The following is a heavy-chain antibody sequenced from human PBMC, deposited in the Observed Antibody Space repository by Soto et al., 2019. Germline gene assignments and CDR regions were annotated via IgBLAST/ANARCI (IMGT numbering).Heavy chain of an antibody. CDR3: ARAYYFDSSPYYPFDY. CDR1: GYTFTNYW. CDR2: ISPGDSDP. D-gene: IGHD3-22*01. J-gene: IGHJ4*02. Sequence: PGESLKISCKGSGYTFTNYWIAWVRQMPGKGLEWMGIISPGDSDPRYSPSFQGQVTISADQSISTAYLQWSSLKASDTAMYYCARAYYFDSSPYYPFDYWGQGTLDTVSS. V-gene: IGHV5-51*01.